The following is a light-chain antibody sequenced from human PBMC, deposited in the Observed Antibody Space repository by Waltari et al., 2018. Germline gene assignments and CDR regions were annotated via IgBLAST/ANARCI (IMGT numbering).Light chain of an antibody. J-gene: IGKJ1*01. CDR3: QQYNRFSP. CDR2: DAS. CDR1: QAINKW. Sequence: DTQLSQFPSTLAASVGDRVTITCRARQAINKWLAWYQQKPGKAPKVLLYDASTLQSGVPSRFSGSGSGTEFTLTIDSLQPDDFATYYCQQYNRFSPFGQGTNVEVK. V-gene: IGKV1-5*01.